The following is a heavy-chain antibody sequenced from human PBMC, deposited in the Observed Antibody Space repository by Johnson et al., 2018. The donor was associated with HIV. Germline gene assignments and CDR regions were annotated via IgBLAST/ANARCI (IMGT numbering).Heavy chain of an antibody. J-gene: IGHJ3*02. CDR3: AKVRGWSDYTFDI. CDR2: IRYDGSNK. V-gene: IGHV3-30*02. Sequence: VQLVESGGGVVQPGGSLRLSCAASGFTFSSYGMHWVRQAPGKGLEWVAFIRYDGSNKYYADSVKGRFTIHRDNSKNTLYLQMNSLRAEDTAVYYCAKVRGWSDYTFDIWGQGTMVTVSS. CDR1: GFTFSSYG. D-gene: IGHD3-3*01.